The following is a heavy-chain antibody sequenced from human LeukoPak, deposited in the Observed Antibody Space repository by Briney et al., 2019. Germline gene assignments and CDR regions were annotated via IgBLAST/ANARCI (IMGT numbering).Heavy chain of an antibody. V-gene: IGHV4-4*07. D-gene: IGHD3-10*01. CDR2: IYTSGST. CDR3: ARDNYYYGSGTPIFDY. J-gene: IGHJ4*02. Sequence: SETLSLTCTVSGGSISSYYWSWIRQPAGKGLEWIGRIYTSGSTNYNASLKSRVTMSVDTSKNQFSLKLSSVTAADTAVYYCARDNYYYGSGTPIFDYWGQGTLVTVSS. CDR1: GGSISSYY.